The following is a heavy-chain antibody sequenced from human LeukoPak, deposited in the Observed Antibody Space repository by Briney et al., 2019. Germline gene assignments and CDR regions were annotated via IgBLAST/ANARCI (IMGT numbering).Heavy chain of an antibody. J-gene: IGHJ6*03. D-gene: IGHD2-21*02. Sequence: GGSLRLSCAASGFTFSSYSMNWVRQAPGKGLEWVSYISSSSSTIYYADSEKGRFTISRDNAKNSLYLQMNSLRAEDTAVYYCARDGVYCGGDCLIYYMDVWGKGTTVTVSS. CDR2: ISSSSSTI. CDR1: GFTFSSYS. V-gene: IGHV3-48*04. CDR3: ARDGVYCGGDCLIYYMDV.